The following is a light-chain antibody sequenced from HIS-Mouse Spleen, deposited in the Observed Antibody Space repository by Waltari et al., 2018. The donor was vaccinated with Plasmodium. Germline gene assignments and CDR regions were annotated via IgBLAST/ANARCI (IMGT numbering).Light chain of an antibody. V-gene: IGKV3-15*01. CDR1: QSARRN. J-gene: IGKJ3*01. CDR2: GAS. Sequence: EIVMTQSPATLSVSPGDRATLSCRPRQSARRNLARYQQKPGQAPRRLIYGASTRATGIPARCSGSGSGTEFTLTISSLQSEDFAVYYCQQYNNWSFTFGPGTKVDIK. CDR3: QQYNNWSFT.